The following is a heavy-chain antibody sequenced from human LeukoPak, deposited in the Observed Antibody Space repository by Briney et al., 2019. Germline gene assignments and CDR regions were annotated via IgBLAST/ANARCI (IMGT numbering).Heavy chain of an antibody. CDR2: IYYSGST. J-gene: IGHJ4*02. CDR1: GGSISSSSYY. Sequence: SETLSLTCTVSGGSISSSSYYWGWIRQPPGKGLEWIGSIYYSGSTYYNPSLKSRVTISVDTSKNQFSLKLSSVTAADTAVYYCARGVYGDYPPFDYWGQGTLVTVSS. CDR3: ARGVYGDYPPFDY. D-gene: IGHD4-17*01. V-gene: IGHV4-39*07.